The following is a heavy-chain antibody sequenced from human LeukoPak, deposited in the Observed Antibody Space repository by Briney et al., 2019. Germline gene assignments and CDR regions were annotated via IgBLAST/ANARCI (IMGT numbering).Heavy chain of an antibody. D-gene: IGHD6-6*01. CDR1: GFTFSTYW. Sequence: GGSLRLSCAASGFTFSTYWMHWFRQAPGKGLVWDSHINSEGSSTTYADSVKGRFTISRDNAKNTLYLQMNSLRGEDTAVYYCVRDRSGSSSVYWGQGTLVTVSS. V-gene: IGHV3-74*01. CDR3: VRDRSGSSSVY. J-gene: IGHJ4*02. CDR2: INSEGSST.